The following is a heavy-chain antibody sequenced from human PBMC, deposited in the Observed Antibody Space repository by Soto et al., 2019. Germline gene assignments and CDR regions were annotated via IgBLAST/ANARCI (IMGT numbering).Heavy chain of an antibody. CDR1: GYTFTSYG. CDR2: ISAYNGNT. CDR3: ARDNTIFGVVIPPDAFDI. V-gene: IGHV1-18*01. Sequence: ASVKVSCKASGYTFTSYGISWVRQAPGQGLEWMGWISAYNGNTNYAQKLQGRVTMTTDTSTSTAYMELRSLRSDDTAVYYCARDNTIFGVVIPPDAFDIWGQGTMVTVSS. J-gene: IGHJ3*02. D-gene: IGHD3-3*01.